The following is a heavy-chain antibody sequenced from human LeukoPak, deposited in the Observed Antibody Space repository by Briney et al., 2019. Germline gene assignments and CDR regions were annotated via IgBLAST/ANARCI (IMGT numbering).Heavy chain of an antibody. CDR3: ARRRGYSYEPFDY. J-gene: IGHJ4*02. CDR1: GGSISSSSYY. CDR2: IYYSGST. D-gene: IGHD5-18*01. V-gene: IGHV4-30-4*08. Sequence: SETLSLTCTVSGGSISSSSYYWGWIRQPPGKGLEWIGYIYYSGSTYYNPSLKSRVTISVDTSKNQFSLKLSSVTAADTAVYYCARRRGYSYEPFDYWGQGTLVTVSS.